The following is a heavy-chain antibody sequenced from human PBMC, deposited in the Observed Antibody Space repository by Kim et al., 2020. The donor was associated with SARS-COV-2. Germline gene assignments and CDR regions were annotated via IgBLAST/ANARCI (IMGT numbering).Heavy chain of an antibody. CDR3: ARGWIQRWSDDWYFDL. CDR2: VYSDGTI. D-gene: IGHD5-18*01. V-gene: IGHV3-53*01. J-gene: IGHJ2*01. CDR1: GFSVSVNY. Sequence: GGSLRLSCAASGFSVSVNYMSWVRQAPGKGLECVSIVYSDGTIHYADSVRGRFTISRDNFKNMVYLQMNSLRADDTALYYCARGWIQRWSDDWYFDLWGRGTLVTVSS.